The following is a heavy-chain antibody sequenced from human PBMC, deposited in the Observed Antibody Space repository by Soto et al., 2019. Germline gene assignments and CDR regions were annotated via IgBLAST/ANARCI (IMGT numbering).Heavy chain of an antibody. V-gene: IGHV4-30-2*01. CDR2: IYHSGST. CDR1: GGSISSGGYS. CDR3: ARNEFGSGYEPYFDY. J-gene: IGHJ4*02. Sequence: SETLSLTCAVSGGSISSGGYSWSWIRQPPGKGLEWIGYIYHSGSTYYNPSLKSRVTISVDTSKNQFSLKLSSVTAADTAVYYCARNEFGSGYEPYFDYWGQGTLVTVSS. D-gene: IGHD5-12*01.